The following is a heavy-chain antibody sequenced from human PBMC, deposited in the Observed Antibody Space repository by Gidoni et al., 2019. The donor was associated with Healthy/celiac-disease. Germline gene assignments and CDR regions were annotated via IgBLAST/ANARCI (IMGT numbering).Heavy chain of an antibody. Sequence: QVQLVQSGAEVKKPGSSVKVSCEASAGTFSRCAIRWVRQAPGQGLEWLGRIIPIRGIANYAQKFQGRVTITADKSTSTAYMELSSLRSEDTAVYYCARDGGYYGSGSYRFDYWGQGTLVTVSS. CDR3: ARDGGYYGSGSYRFDY. CDR1: AGTFSRCA. D-gene: IGHD3-10*01. CDR2: IIPIRGIA. V-gene: IGHV1-69*04. J-gene: IGHJ4*02.